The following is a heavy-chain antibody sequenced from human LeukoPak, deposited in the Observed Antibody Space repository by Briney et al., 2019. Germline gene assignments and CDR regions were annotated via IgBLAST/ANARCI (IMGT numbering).Heavy chain of an antibody. J-gene: IGHJ5*02. Sequence: GGSLRLSCAASGFTFSSYGMHWVRQAPGKGLEWVSGISWNSGSIGYADSVKGRFTISRDNAKNSLYLQMNSLRAEDTALYYCAKAYRHGYTYDDWFDPWGQGTLVTVSS. D-gene: IGHD5-18*01. CDR2: ISWNSGSI. CDR3: AKAYRHGYTYDDWFDP. CDR1: GFTFSSYG. V-gene: IGHV3-9*01.